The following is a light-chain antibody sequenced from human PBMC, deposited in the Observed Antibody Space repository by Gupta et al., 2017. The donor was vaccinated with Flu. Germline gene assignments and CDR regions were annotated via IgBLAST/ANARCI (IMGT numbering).Light chain of an antibody. V-gene: IGKV1-39*01. CDR1: HNIGTF. CDR3: QQRDITPIT. J-gene: IGKJ4*01. Sequence: IQVTQSPSSLSVSVGDTVTITCRTSHNIGTFLNWFQQKPGKAPNLLIYAVSSLQSGVPSRFGGGGSGTXFTLTIXGLQPEEFATYSCQQRDITPITFGXGTKVEIK. CDR2: AVS.